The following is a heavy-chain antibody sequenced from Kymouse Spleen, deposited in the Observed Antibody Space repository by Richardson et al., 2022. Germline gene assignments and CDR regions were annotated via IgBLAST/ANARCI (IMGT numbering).Heavy chain of an antibody. D-gene: IGHD3-10*01. CDR3: AKAYRGDGSGSYEGY. V-gene: IGHV3-30*18. Sequence: QVQLVESGGGVVQPGRSLRLSCAASGFTFSSYGMHWVRQAPGKGLEWVAVISYDGSNKYYADSVKGRFTISRDNSKNTLYLQMNSLRAEDTAVYYCAKAYRGDGSGSYEGYWGQGTLVTVSS. J-gene: IGHJ4*02. CDR2: ISYDGSNK. CDR1: GFTFSSYG.